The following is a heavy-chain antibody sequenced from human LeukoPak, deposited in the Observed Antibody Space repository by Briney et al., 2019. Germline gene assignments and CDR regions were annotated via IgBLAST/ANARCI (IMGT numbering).Heavy chain of an antibody. CDR3: AKHRLLWFGELLS. J-gene: IGHJ5*02. Sequence: GGSLRLSCAASGFTFSSYAMSWVRQAPGKGLEWVSAISGAGGSTDYADSVKGRFTISRDNSKNTLYLQLASLRVDDTAVYYCAKHRLLWFGELLSWGQGTLVTVSS. V-gene: IGHV3-23*01. D-gene: IGHD3-10*01. CDR2: ISGAGGST. CDR1: GFTFSSYA.